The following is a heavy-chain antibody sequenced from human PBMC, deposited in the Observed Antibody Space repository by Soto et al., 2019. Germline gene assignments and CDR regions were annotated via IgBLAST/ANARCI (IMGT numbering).Heavy chain of an antibody. J-gene: IGHJ4*02. CDR3: ARDEGGYDILTGYYKAHHFDY. CDR2: ISPHNFNT. CDR1: GYTFTHFY. V-gene: IGHV1-18*01. Sequence: PGGSLRLSCKASGYTFTHFYTTWVRQAPGQGLEWMGAISPHNFNTNYAQKFRGRVTLTTEKSTNTAYMDLRSLTSDDTAVYYCARDEGGYDILTGYYKAHHFDYWGQGVPVTVSS. D-gene: IGHD3-9*01.